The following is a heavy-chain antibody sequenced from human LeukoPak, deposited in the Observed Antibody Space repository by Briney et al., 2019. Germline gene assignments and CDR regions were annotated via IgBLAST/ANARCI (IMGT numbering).Heavy chain of an antibody. Sequence: GGSLRLPCAASGFTFSNYGMHWVRQTPGKGLEWVASASXDGSDKNYVDSVRGRFTISRDNSGNTLYLQMNSLGAEDTAVYYCAKASGYDSSGYYYYFDYWGQGTLVTVSS. D-gene: IGHD3-22*01. CDR1: GFTFSNYG. CDR2: ASXDGSDK. V-gene: IGHV3-30*18. J-gene: IGHJ4*02. CDR3: AKASGYDSSGYYYYFDY.